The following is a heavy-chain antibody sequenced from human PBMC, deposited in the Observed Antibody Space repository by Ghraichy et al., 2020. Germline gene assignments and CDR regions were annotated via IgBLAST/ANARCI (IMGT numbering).Heavy chain of an antibody. V-gene: IGHV4-34*01. D-gene: IGHD3-9*01. Sequence: SETLSLTCVVYGGSFSGYSWSWIRQPPGKGLEWIGEINHSGITRDNPSLRSRVTVSVDTSNNQFSLKLNSVTAADTAVYYCARVSLRYSNGYNWFDPWGQGSLVSVSS. J-gene: IGHJ5*02. CDR1: GGSFSGYS. CDR3: ARVSLRYSNGYNWFDP. CDR2: INHSGIT.